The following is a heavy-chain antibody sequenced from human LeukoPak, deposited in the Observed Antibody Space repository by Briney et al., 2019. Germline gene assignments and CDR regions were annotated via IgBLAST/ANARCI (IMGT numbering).Heavy chain of an antibody. J-gene: IGHJ4*02. D-gene: IGHD3-22*01. CDR3: VTYYFDSSGPKRNY. CDR1: GGSFSGYY. CDR2: INHSGST. Sequence: SETLSLTCAVYGGSFSGYYWSWIRQPPGKGLEWIGEINHSGSTNYNPSLKSRVTISVDTSKKQCSLKLSSVTAADTAVYYCVTYYFDSSGPKRNYWGQGTLVTVSS. V-gene: IGHV4-34*01.